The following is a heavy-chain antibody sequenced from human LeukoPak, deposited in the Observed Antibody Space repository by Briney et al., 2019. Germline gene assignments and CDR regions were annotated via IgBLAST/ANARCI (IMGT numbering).Heavy chain of an antibody. CDR2: ISYDGSNK. CDR1: GFTFSSYA. CDR3: ARDGGDILTVDNWFDP. D-gene: IGHD3-9*01. V-gene: IGHV3-30*04. Sequence: PGGSLRLSCAASGFTFSSYAMHWVRQAPGKGLEGVAVISYDGSNKYYADSVKGRFTISRDNSKNTLYLQMNSLRAEDTAVYYCARDGGDILTVDNWFDPWGQGTLVTVSS. J-gene: IGHJ5*02.